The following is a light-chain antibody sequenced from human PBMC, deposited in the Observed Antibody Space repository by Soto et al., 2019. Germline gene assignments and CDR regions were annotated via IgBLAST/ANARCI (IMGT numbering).Light chain of an antibody. Sequence: DIHMTQSPSAVSASGADRVSITRRASQSISTYLNWYQQRPGKAPKLLIYGASSLQSGVPSRFSGSGSGTHFTLTISSLQPEDFATYYCQEGSTLLTFGGGTKVDNK. J-gene: IGKJ4*01. V-gene: IGKV1-39*01. CDR2: GAS. CDR3: QEGSTLLT. CDR1: QSISTY.